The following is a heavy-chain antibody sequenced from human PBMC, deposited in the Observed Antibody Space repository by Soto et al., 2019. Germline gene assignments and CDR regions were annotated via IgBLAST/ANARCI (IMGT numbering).Heavy chain of an antibody. CDR2: ISYDGSNK. J-gene: IGHJ4*02. CDR3: ARGGYSSGWTRFDY. D-gene: IGHD6-19*01. Sequence: PGGSLRLSCAASGFTFSSYAMHWVRQAPGKGLEWVAVISYDGSNKYYADSVMGRFTISRDNSKNTLYLQMNSLRPEDTAVYFCARGGYSSGWTRFDYWGQGTLVTVPS. V-gene: IGHV3-30-3*01. CDR1: GFTFSSYA.